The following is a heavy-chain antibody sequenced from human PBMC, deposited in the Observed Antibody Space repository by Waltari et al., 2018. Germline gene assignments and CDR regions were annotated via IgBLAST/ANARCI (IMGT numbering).Heavy chain of an antibody. V-gene: IGHV3-74*01. Sequence: EEQLVESGGGLAQPGESLRLSCAASGFTFSRYWMDWVRQAPGKGLVGCSRINSDGGSTTYADSVKGRFTISRDNAKNTLYVQMNRLRAEDTAVYYCARVATKTYSSPVPGRPYYYGMDVWGQGTTVTVSS. CDR3: ARVATKTYSSPVPGRPYYYGMDV. CDR2: INSDGGST. D-gene: IGHD3-22*01. J-gene: IGHJ6*02. CDR1: GFTFSRYW.